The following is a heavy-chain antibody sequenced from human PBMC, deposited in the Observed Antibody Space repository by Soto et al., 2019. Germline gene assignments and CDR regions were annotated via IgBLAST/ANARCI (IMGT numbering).Heavy chain of an antibody. D-gene: IGHD4-4*01. CDR1: GYTFTSYG. J-gene: IGHJ6*02. V-gene: IGHV1-18*01. CDR2: ISAYNGNT. Sequence: ASVKVSCKASGYTFTSYGISWVRQAPGQGLEWMGWISAYNGNTNYAQKLQGRVTMTTDTSTSTAYMELRSLRSDDTAVYYCARDGDYSNRYYYYYYGMDVWGQGTTVTVSS. CDR3: ARDGDYSNRYYYYYYGMDV.